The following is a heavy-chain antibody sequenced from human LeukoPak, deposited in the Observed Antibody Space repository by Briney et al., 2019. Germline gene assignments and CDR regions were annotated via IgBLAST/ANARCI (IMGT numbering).Heavy chain of an antibody. CDR2: TISKAEGGAT. V-gene: IGHV3-15*01. CDR3: TTELYGGPDN. D-gene: IGHD3-10*01. CDR1: GFIFSNAW. Sequence: GGPLRLSCAASGFIFSNAWMSWVRQVPRKGLHWIGRTISKAEGGATQYAAPVKGRFANSRDDSKETLYLQMNSLKTEDTAVYYCTTELYGGPDNWGQGTLVTVSS. J-gene: IGHJ4*02.